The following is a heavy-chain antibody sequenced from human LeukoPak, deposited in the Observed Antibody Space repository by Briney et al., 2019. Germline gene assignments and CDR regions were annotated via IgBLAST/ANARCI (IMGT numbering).Heavy chain of an antibody. J-gene: IGHJ4*02. CDR2: IYSGGST. D-gene: IGHD3-10*02. Sequence: GGSLRLSCAASGFTFSSYAMSWVRQAPGKGLEWVSVIYSGGSTYYADSVKGRFTISRDNSKNTLYLQMNSLRAEDTAVYYCARGPHVLPDTWGRGTLVTVSS. CDR3: ARGPHVLPDT. CDR1: GFTFSSYA. V-gene: IGHV3-53*01.